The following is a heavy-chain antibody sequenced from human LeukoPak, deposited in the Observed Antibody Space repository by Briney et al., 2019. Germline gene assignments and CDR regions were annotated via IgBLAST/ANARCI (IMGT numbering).Heavy chain of an antibody. D-gene: IGHD3-10*02. CDR2: IFYSGTT. V-gene: IGHV4-39*01. CDR3: ASHSSYVSPFRS. Sequence: SETLSLTCSVSGGSISNSSYYWGWIRQPPGKGPEWIGSIFYSGTTFYNPSLESRVTISVDTSKNQFSLKLSSVTAADTAMYYCASHSSYVSPFRSWGRGPLVTVSP. CDR1: GGSISNSSYY. J-gene: IGHJ5*02.